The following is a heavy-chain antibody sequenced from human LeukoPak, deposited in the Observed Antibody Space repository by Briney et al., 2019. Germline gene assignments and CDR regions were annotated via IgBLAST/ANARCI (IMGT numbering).Heavy chain of an antibody. CDR1: GFTLSSHA. CDR3: ARAPVTSCRGAYCYPFDY. D-gene: IGHD2-21*01. V-gene: IGHV3-23*01. CDR2: TSSSDAGT. J-gene: IGHJ4*02. Sequence: GGSLRLSCAASGFTLSSHAMSWVRQAPGKGLEWVSATSSSDAGTYYADSVRGRFTISRDNSKNTLYLQMNSLRAEDAAVYYCARAPVTSCRGAYCYPFDYWGQGTLVTVSS.